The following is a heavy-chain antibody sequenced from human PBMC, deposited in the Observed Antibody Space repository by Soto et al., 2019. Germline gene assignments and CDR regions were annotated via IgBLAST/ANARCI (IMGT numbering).Heavy chain of an antibody. CDR2: IYPGDSDT. V-gene: IGHV5-51*01. Sequence: LGESLKISCKGSGYDFSSNWIGWVRQMPGKGLEWMGIIYPGDSDTRYSPSFQGQVTISADKSISTAYLQWSSLEASDTAMYYCATPSPDSSHSLDMWGQGTMVTVSS. CDR1: GYDFSSNW. J-gene: IGHJ3*02. D-gene: IGHD6-13*01. CDR3: ATPSPDSSHSLDM.